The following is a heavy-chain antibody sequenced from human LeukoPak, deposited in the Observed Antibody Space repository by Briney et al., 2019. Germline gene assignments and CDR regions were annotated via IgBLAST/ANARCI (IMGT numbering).Heavy chain of an antibody. Sequence: PGGSLRLSCAASGFTFSSYSMNWVRQAPGKGLEWVSSISSSSSYIYYADSVKGRFTISRDNSKNTLYLQMNSLRAEDTAVYYCAKDHTAGLTTVTLGHWGQGTLVTVSS. D-gene: IGHD4-17*01. J-gene: IGHJ4*02. CDR1: GFTFSSYS. V-gene: IGHV3-21*04. CDR2: ISSSSSYI. CDR3: AKDHTAGLTTVTLGH.